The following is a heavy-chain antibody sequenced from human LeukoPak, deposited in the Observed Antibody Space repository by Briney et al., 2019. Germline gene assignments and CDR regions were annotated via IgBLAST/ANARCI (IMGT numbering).Heavy chain of an antibody. J-gene: IGHJ4*02. CDR1: GFTFSSNA. CDR3: AKVRERRNLIPEFDY. Sequence: TGGSLRLSFAAPGFTFSSNAMSWVRQAPGKGLEWASVISGSGGSTYYADSVKGRFTISRDNSKNTLYLQMNSLRAEDTAVYYCAKVRERRNLIPEFDYWGQGTLVTVSS. D-gene: IGHD1-14*01. V-gene: IGHV3-23*01. CDR2: ISGSGGST.